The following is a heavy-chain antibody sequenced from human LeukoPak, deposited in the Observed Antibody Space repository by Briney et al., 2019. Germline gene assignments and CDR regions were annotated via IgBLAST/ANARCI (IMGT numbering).Heavy chain of an antibody. J-gene: IGHJ5*02. CDR3: AKNGAINGGSATS. Sequence: GGSLRLSCAASGFTFNNYAMTWVRQAPGKGLEWVSIITGTGDTTYYADSVKGRFTISRDNSKNTLFLQMNSLRADDTAVYYCAKNGAINGGSATSWGQGTLVTVSS. CDR1: GFTFNNYA. CDR2: ITGTGDTT. V-gene: IGHV3-23*01. D-gene: IGHD4/OR15-4a*01.